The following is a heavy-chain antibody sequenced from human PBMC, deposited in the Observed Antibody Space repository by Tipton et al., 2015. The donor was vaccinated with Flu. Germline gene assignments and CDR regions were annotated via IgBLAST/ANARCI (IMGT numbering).Heavy chain of an antibody. CDR2: ISGTGSSI. Sequence: QVQLVQSGGGLVKPGGSLRLSCAASGFTFSDYYMRWIRQTPGKGLEWVSYISGTGSSIDYADSVKGRFTISRDNAKNSLYLQMNSLRAEDTAVYYCARSMTALNYFDSWGQGALVTVSS. V-gene: IGHV3-11*01. D-gene: IGHD2-21*02. CDR3: ARSMTALNYFDS. CDR1: GFTFSDYY. J-gene: IGHJ4*02.